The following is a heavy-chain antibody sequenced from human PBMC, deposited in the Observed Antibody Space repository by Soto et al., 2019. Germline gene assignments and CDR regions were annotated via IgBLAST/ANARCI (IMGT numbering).Heavy chain of an antibody. D-gene: IGHD3-9*01. CDR1: GFTFDVYA. CDR3: AKEYPIYDILTGYQYXFDY. V-gene: IGHV3-9*01. CDR2: ISWNSGSI. J-gene: IGHJ4*02. Sequence: GGSLRLSCAASGFTFDVYAMHWVRQAPGKGLEWVSGISWNSGSIGYADSVKGRFTISRDNAKNSLYLQMNSLRAEDTALYYCAKEYPIYDILTGYQYXFDYWGQGTLVTVSS.